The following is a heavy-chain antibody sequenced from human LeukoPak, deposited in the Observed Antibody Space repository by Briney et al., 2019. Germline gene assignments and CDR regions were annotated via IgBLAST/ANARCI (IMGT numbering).Heavy chain of an antibody. CDR3: TRRAGIAVADTSIFDC. CDR1: GFTFSNYW. Sequence: GGSLRLSCAASGFTFSNYWMSWVRQAPGKGLEWVATLRQDGSERSYVDSVKGRFTISRDNAKNSLYLQMNSLRAEDTAVYYCTRRAGIAVADTSIFDCWGQGALVTVSS. D-gene: IGHD6-19*01. CDR2: LRQDGSER. V-gene: IGHV3-7*01. J-gene: IGHJ4*02.